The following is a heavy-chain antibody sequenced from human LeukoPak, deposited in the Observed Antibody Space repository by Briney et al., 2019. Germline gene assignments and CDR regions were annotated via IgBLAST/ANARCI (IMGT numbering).Heavy chain of an antibody. CDR1: GFTFSNHD. CDR3: AKEGVASGP. Sequence: GGPLRLSCAASGFTFSNHDMSWVRQAPGKGLEWVAGISGGGGSTHNADSVKGRFTISRDNSKNTLFLQMNSLRAEDTAVYYCAKEGVASGPWGQGTLVTVSS. V-gene: IGHV3-23*01. D-gene: IGHD2-8*02. CDR2: ISGGGGST. J-gene: IGHJ5*02.